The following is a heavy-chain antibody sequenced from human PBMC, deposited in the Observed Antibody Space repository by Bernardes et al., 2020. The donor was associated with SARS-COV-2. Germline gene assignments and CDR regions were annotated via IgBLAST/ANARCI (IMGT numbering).Heavy chain of an antibody. CDR3: ARDLMDSRGKYFDC. V-gene: IGHV1-2*02. J-gene: IGHJ4*02. CDR2: INPNTGDT. Sequence: SVKVSCKASGYTFSDYYMHWLRQAPGQGLEWMGCINPNTGDTRFAQNFQGRVTLTRDTSIKTMYMELGSLRLGDTAVYFCARDLMDSRGKYFDCWGQGSQVTISS. D-gene: IGHD2-2*03. CDR1: GYTFSDYY.